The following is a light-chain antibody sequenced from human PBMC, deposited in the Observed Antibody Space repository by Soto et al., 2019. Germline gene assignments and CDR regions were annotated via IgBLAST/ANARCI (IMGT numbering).Light chain of an antibody. CDR2: DTS. J-gene: IGLJ2*01. Sequence: QAVVTQEPSLTVSPGGTVILTCASSTGSVTSGHYPYWFQQKPGQAPRTLIYDTSNKHSWTPARFSGSLLGGKAALTLSGAQPEDEADYYCLLYPSGARGILGGGTKLTVL. CDR1: TGSVTSGHY. V-gene: IGLV7-46*01. CDR3: LLYPSGARGI.